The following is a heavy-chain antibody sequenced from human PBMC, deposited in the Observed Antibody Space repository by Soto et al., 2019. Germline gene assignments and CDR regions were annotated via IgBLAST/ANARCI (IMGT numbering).Heavy chain of an antibody. CDR2: IYYSGST. CDR3: ARQTNFHGNNRFFDC. CDR1: GGSIYSSSYS. J-gene: IGHJ4*02. Sequence: SETLSLTCTVSGGSIYSSSYSWGWIRQPPGKGLEWIGSIYYSGSTSYNPSLKSRVTVSVDTSKSQFSLKLSSVTAADTAVFYCARQTNFHGNNRFFDCWGQGSLVTVSS. V-gene: IGHV4-39*01. D-gene: IGHD1-20*01.